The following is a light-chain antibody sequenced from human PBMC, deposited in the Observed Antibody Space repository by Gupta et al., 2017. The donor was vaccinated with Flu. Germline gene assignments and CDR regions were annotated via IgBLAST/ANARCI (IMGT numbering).Light chain of an antibody. Sequence: QSALPQPASVSGSPGQSITISCTGTNSDVGNYNVVSWYQQHPGKAPKLIISEATKRASGISDRFSGSKSGITASLTISGLQAEDEADYYCCSYTTADTHVFGTGTKVTVL. J-gene: IGLJ1*01. CDR1: NSDVGNYNV. CDR2: EAT. CDR3: CSYTTADTHV. V-gene: IGLV2-23*01.